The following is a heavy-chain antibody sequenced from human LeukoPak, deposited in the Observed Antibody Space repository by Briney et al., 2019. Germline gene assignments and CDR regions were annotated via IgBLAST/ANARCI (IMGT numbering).Heavy chain of an antibody. D-gene: IGHD2-15*01. CDR1: GFTFSSYA. CDR3: ARDREDDRLDY. V-gene: IGHV3-30*04. J-gene: IGHJ4*02. CDR2: ISYDGSNK. Sequence: GGSLRLSCAASGFTFSSYAMHWVRQAPGKGLEWVAVISYDGSNKYYADSVKGRFTISRDNSKNTLYLQMNSLRAEDTAVYYCARDREDDRLDYWGQETLVTVSS.